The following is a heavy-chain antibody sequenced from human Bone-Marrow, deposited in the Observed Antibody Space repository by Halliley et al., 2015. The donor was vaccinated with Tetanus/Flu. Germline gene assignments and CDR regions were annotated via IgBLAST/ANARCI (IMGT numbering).Heavy chain of an antibody. J-gene: IGHJ4*02. D-gene: IGHD3-22*01. Sequence: SLRLSCAASGFTFSSYAMTWVRQAPGKGLEWVSTIGSGADTHYADSVKGRFTISRDNSKNTLFLQMNSLRTEDTALYYCARDSGSILILTPFDHWGQGTLVTVSS. CDR1: GFTFSSYA. V-gene: IGHV3-23*01. CDR3: ARDSGSILILTPFDH. CDR2: IGSGADT.